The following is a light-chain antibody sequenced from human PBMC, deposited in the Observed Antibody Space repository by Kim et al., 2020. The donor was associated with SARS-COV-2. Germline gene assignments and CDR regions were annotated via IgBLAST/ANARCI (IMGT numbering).Light chain of an antibody. CDR3: QQYKSYFLT. CDR2: DAS. CDR1: QSISSW. J-gene: IGKJ4*01. V-gene: IGKV1-5*01. Sequence: DIQMTQSPSTLSASVGDRVTITCRASQSISSWLAWYPQKPGKAPKLLIYDASSLESGVPSRFSGSGSGTEFTLTISRLQPDDFATYYCQQYKSYFLTFGGGTKVDIK.